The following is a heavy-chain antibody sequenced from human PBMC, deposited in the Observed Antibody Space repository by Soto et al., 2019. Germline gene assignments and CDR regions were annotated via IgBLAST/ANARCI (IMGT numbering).Heavy chain of an antibody. CDR2: IYPGDSDT. D-gene: IGHD3-10*01. CDR3: ARRYYYGSGSYDYYGMDV. V-gene: IGHV5-51*01. CDR1: GYSFTSYW. Sequence: GESLKISCKGSGYSFTSYWIGWVRQMPGKGLEWMGIIYPGDSDTRYSPSFQGQVTISADKSISTAYLQWSSLKASDTAMYYCARRYYYGSGSYDYYGMDVWGQGTTVTVSS. J-gene: IGHJ6*02.